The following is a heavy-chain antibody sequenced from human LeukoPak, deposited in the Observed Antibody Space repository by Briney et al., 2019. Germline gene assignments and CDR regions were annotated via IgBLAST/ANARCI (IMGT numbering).Heavy chain of an antibody. V-gene: IGHV4-59*01. CDR3: ARDPLPRSYDILTGYYFRDWYFDL. CDR2: IYYSGST. CDR1: GGSISSYY. J-gene: IGHJ2*01. Sequence: PSETLSLTCTVSGGSISSYYWSWIRQPPGKGLEWIGYIYYSGSTNYNPSLKSRVTISVDTSKNQFSLKLSSVTAADTAVYYCARDPLPRSYDILTGYYFRDWYFDLWGRGTLVTVSS. D-gene: IGHD3-9*01.